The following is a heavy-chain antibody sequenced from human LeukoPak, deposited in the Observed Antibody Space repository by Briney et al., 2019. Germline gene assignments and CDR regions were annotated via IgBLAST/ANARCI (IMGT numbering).Heavy chain of an antibody. CDR1: GFTFSGSA. CDR3: TRRTDSSSWYVWYYYYGMDV. CDR2: IRSKANSYAT. J-gene: IGHJ6*02. V-gene: IGHV3-73*01. D-gene: IGHD6-13*01. Sequence: GGSLRLSCAASGFTFSGSAMHWVRQASGKGLEWVGRIRSKANSYATAYAASVKGRFTISRDDSKNTSYLQMNSLKTEDTAVYYCTRRTDSSSWYVWYYYYGMDVWGQGTTVTVSS.